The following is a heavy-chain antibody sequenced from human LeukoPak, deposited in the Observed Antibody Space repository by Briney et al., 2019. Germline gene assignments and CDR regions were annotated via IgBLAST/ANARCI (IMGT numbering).Heavy chain of an antibody. CDR1: GFTVSSNY. D-gene: IGHD2-2*01. V-gene: IGHV3-66*01. CDR3: AREVRARDLYYYYGMDV. CDR2: IYSGGST. Sequence: PGGSLRLSCAASGFTVSSNYMSWVRQAPGKGLEWVSVIYSGGSTYYADSVKGRFTISRDNSKNTLYLQMNSLRAEDTAVYYCAREVRARDLYYYYGMDVWGQGTTVTVSS. J-gene: IGHJ6*02.